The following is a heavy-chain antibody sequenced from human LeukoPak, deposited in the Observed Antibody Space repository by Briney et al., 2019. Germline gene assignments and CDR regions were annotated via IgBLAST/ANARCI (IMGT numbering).Heavy chain of an antibody. CDR1: GDSISSDY. D-gene: IGHD6-13*01. Sequence: PSETLSLTCTVSGDSISSDYWSWIRQPPGKGLEWIGYISYSGNTNYNPSLKSQVTISIDTSKNQFSLRLSPVTAADTAVYYCARSRRGKQQPSYWGQGTLVTVSS. J-gene: IGHJ4*02. CDR3: ARSRRGKQQPSY. CDR2: ISYSGNT. V-gene: IGHV4-59*01.